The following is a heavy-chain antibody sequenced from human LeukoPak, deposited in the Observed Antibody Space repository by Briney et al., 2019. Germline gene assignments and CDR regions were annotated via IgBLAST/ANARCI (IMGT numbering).Heavy chain of an antibody. CDR1: GFTFSSYS. CDR2: ISSSSSYI. J-gene: IGHJ4*02. D-gene: IGHD5-18*01. Sequence: PGGSLRLSCAASGFTFSSYSMDWVRQAPGKGPEWVSSISSSSSYIYHADSVKGRFTISRDNAKNSLYLQMNSLRAEDTAVYYCARGENNYGYYYFDYWGQGTLVTVSS. CDR3: ARGENNYGYYYFDY. V-gene: IGHV3-21*01.